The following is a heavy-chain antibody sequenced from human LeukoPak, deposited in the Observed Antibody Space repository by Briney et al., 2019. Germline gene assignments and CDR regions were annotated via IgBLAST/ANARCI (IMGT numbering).Heavy chain of an antibody. CDR3: ARGGRDYYDSSGYLPFDY. Sequence: SQTLSLTCTVSGGSISSGGYYWSWIRQPPGKGLEWIGYIYHSGSTYYNPSLKSRVTISVDRSKNQFSLKLSSVTAADTAVYYCARGGRDYYDSSGYLPFDYWGQGTLVTVSS. D-gene: IGHD3-22*01. J-gene: IGHJ4*02. V-gene: IGHV4-30-2*01. CDR2: IYHSGST. CDR1: GGSISSGGYY.